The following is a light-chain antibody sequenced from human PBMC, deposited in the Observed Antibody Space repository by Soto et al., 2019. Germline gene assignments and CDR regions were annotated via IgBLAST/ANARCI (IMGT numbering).Light chain of an antibody. CDR3: SSYTSSTTLYV. CDR1: SSDVGGYNY. CDR2: DVS. J-gene: IGLJ1*01. Sequence: QSALTQPASVSGSPGQSITISCTGTSSDVGGYNYVSWYQQLPGKAPKLIIYDVSNRPSGVSNRFSASKSANAASLTISGLQAEDVADYYCSSYTSSTTLYVFGSGTKVTVL. V-gene: IGLV2-14*03.